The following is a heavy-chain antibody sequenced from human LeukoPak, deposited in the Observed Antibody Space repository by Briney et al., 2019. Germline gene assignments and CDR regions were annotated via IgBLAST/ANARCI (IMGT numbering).Heavy chain of an antibody. CDR2: INPNSGGT. J-gene: IGHJ3*02. CDR1: GYTFTAYY. D-gene: IGHD2-8*01. CDR3: ARYCTKGVCYDAFDI. Sequence: GASVKVSCKASGYTFTAYYMHWVRQAPGQGLEWMGWINPNSGGTNYAQKFQGRVTMTRDTSISTAYMELSRLRSDDTAVYYCARYCTKGVCYDAFDIWGQGTMVTVSS. V-gene: IGHV1-2*02.